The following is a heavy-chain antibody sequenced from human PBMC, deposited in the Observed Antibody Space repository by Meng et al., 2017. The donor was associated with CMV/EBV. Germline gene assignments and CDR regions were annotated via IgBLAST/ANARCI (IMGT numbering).Heavy chain of an antibody. CDR1: AFTFSSYA. V-gene: IGHV3-23*01. CDR2: ISGSGGST. CDR3: AKDFSYGYSSSRLGAFDI. J-gene: IGHJ3*02. D-gene: IGHD6-13*01. Sequence: GESLKISCAASAFTFSSYAMSWIRLAPEKGLEWVSSISGSGGSTFYSDSVKGRFTISRDNSKSSLYLQMNSLRAEDSAVYYCAKDFSYGYSSSRLGAFDIWGQGTVVTVSS.